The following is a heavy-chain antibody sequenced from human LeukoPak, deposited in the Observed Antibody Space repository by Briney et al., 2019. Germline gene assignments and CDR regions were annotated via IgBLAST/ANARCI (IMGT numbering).Heavy chain of an antibody. Sequence: PSETLSLTCTVSGGSISSSSYYWGWIRQPPGKGLEWIGSIYYSGSTYYNPSLKGRVTISVDTSKNQFSLKLSSVTAADTAVYYCARDSGTTRYYYYYMDVWGKGTTVTVSS. D-gene: IGHD4-17*01. CDR2: IYYSGST. V-gene: IGHV4-39*07. CDR1: GGSISSSSYY. J-gene: IGHJ6*03. CDR3: ARDSGTTRYYYYYMDV.